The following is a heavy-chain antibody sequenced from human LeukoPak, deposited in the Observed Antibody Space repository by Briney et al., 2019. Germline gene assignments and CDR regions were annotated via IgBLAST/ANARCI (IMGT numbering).Heavy chain of an antibody. CDR2: IGTAGDT. D-gene: IGHD1-1*01. V-gene: IGHV3-13*01. CDR1: RCTFCDYD. J-gene: IGHJ4*02. Sequence: SLRLSCTGSRCTFCDYDMRWVRQATGKALEWTSTIGTAGDTYYTGSVKGRFTIPRENAKNSLYLQMNSLRAGDTAVYYCARVAKERVGGVYYFDYWGQGTLVTVSS. CDR3: ARVAKERVGGVYYFDY.